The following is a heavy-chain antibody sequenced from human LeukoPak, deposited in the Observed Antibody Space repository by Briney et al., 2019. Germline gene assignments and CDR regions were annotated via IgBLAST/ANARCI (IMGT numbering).Heavy chain of an antibody. V-gene: IGHV3-21*01. Sequence: GGSLRLSCAASGFSFIKYSMNWVRQAPGRGLEWVSSISSASDYVYYGGSLRGRFTASRGNAKNSLYLQMNSLRAEDTAVYYCARGHGGSLQRLDGFDTCGQGAMVTVSS. D-gene: IGHD1-26*01. J-gene: IGHJ3*02. CDR1: GFSFIKYS. CDR2: ISSASDYV. CDR3: ARGHGGSLQRLDGFDT.